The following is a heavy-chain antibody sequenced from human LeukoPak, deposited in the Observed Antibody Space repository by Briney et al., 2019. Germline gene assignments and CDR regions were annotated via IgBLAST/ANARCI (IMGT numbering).Heavy chain of an antibody. CDR2: INQDGSGE. CDR1: GFTMNAYW. Sequence: GGSLRLSCAASGFTMNAYWMSWVRQAPGKGLEWVANINQDGSGEYYVDSVKGRFSISRDNARDSLYLEMNNLRAEDTAIYYCARRYMDVWGKGTTVTVSS. V-gene: IGHV3-7*01. CDR3: ARRYMDV. J-gene: IGHJ6*03.